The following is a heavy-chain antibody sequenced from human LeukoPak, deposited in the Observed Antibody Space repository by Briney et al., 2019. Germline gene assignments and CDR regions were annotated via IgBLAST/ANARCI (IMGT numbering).Heavy chain of an antibody. D-gene: IGHD6-19*01. J-gene: IGHJ4*02. Sequence: QPGGSLRLSCVASGFSFSAYIMHWVRQAPGKGLEYVSAIRSDGSSTFYPNSVKGRFTISRDNSKSTLYLQMGSLRAEDTAVYYCTRRYGGHSGWAGYHDSWGQGTLVTVPS. CDR3: TRRYGGHSGWAGYHDS. CDR2: IRSDGSST. V-gene: IGHV3-64*01. CDR1: GFSFSAYI.